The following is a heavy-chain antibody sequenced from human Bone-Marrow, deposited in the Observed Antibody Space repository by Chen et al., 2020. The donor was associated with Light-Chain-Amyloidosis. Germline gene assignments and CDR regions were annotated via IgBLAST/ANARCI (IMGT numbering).Heavy chain of an antibody. CDR1: GFTSSDYW. CDR3: ARDRTLFGVAQYYFDY. CDR2: VRQDVSEK. J-gene: IGHJ4*02. V-gene: IGHV3-7*03. Sequence: DVRLVESEGGLVQPGGSLRLSCAASGFTSSDYWMSWVRQSPGKGLEWVANVRQDVSEKDYAASVKGRFTISRDDAKNSVYLQMNNLRAEDTAVYYCARDRTLFGVAQYYFDYWGQGTRVTVSS. D-gene: IGHD3-3*01.